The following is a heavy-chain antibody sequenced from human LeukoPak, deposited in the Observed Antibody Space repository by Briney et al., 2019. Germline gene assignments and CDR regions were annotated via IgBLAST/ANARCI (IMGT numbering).Heavy chain of an antibody. V-gene: IGHV3-30-3*01. CDR2: ISYDGSNK. CDR1: GFTSSSYA. CDR3: ARDHSGSPDY. D-gene: IGHD1-26*01. J-gene: IGHJ4*02. Sequence: GGSLRLSCAASGFTSSSYAMHWVRQAPGKGLEWVAVISYDGSNKYYADSVKGRFTISRDNSKNTLYLQMNSLRAEDTAVYYCARDHSGSPDYWGQGTLVTVSS.